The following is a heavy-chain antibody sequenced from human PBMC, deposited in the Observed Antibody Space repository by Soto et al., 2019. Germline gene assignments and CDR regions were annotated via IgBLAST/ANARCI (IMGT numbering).Heavy chain of an antibody. D-gene: IGHD1-7*01. Sequence: GGSLRLSCAASGLTFITYNMHWVRQAPGKGLEWVAVISYDGSNKYYADSVKGRSTISRDNSKNTLYLQMNSLRAEDTAVFYCAKVRRITGTANYWYFDLWGRGALVTVSS. CDR2: ISYDGSNK. J-gene: IGHJ2*01. V-gene: IGHV3-30*18. CDR3: AKVRRITGTANYWYFDL. CDR1: GLTFITYN.